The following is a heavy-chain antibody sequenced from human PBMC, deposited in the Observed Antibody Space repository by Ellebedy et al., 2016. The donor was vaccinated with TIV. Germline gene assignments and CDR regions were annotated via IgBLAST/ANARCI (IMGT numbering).Heavy chain of an antibody. CDR2: INPSASST. CDR3: ARGDLWGIAVPGTVDY. Sequence: AASVKVSCKASGYTFTNYYIHWVRQAPGQGLEWMGIINPSASSTRYAQKFQDRVIMTWDTSTSTVYLELSSLRSEDTAVYDCARGDLWGIAVPGTVDYWGQGTLVTVSS. CDR1: GYTFTNYY. D-gene: IGHD6-19*01. J-gene: IGHJ4*02. V-gene: IGHV1-46*01.